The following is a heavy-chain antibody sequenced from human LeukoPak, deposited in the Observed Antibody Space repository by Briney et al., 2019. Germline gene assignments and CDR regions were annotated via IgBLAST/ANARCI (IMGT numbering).Heavy chain of an antibody. CDR1: GITLSDHY. J-gene: IGHJ4*02. Sequence: GGSLRLSCAASGITLSDHYMDWVRQDPGKGLEWVVRTRNDAHNYTTEDAASVKGRFTISRDDLKKALNLQMSNLKNEDTDVDYCVKERSGGFDWGGLGTLVTVSS. CDR3: VKERSGGFDW. CDR2: TRNDAHNYTT. V-gene: IGHV3-72*01. D-gene: IGHD3-3*01.